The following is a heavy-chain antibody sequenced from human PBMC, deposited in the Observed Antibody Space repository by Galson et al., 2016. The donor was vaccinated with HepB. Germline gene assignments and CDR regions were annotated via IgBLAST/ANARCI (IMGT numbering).Heavy chain of an antibody. CDR2: SSGSGDGT. Sequence: SLRLSCAASGFTITTYAMSWVRQAPGKGLEWVSSSSGSGDGTYYADSVKGRFTISRDSSENTLYLQMNSLRADDTALYYCAKAAGYNYGSAFDFWGQGTLGTVSS. V-gene: IGHV3-23*01. D-gene: IGHD5-18*01. J-gene: IGHJ4*02. CDR3: AKAAGYNYGSAFDF. CDR1: GFTITTYA.